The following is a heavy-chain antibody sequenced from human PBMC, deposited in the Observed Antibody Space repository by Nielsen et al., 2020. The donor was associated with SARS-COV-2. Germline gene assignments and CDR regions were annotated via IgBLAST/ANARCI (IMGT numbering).Heavy chain of an antibody. CDR3: ARDQIVGATGPEDYYYGMDV. Sequence: GGSLRLSCAASGFTFSDYYMSWIRQAPGKGLEWVSYISSNSSYTNYADSVKGRFTISRDNAKNSLYLQMNSLRAEDTAVYYCARDQIVGATGPEDYYYGMDVWGQGTTVTVSS. CDR1: GFTFSDYY. V-gene: IGHV3-11*05. D-gene: IGHD1-26*01. J-gene: IGHJ6*02. CDR2: ISSNSSYT.